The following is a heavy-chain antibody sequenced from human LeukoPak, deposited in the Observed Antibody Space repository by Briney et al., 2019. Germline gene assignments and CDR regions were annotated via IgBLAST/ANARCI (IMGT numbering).Heavy chain of an antibody. CDR3: ATIPLTGIAVAGE. J-gene: IGHJ4*02. V-gene: IGHV1-69*06. D-gene: IGHD6-19*01. CDR2: FNPIFGSA. Sequence: GASVKVSCKASGDSFGTYGITWVRQALGQGLEWMGGFNPIFGSAQYAQKFQGRVTMTEDTSTDTAYMELSSLRSEDTAVYYCATIPLTGIAVAGEWGQGTLVTVSS. CDR1: GDSFGTYG.